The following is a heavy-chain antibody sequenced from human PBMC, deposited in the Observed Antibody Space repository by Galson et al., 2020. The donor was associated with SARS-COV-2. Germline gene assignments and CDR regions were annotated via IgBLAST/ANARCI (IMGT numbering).Heavy chain of an antibody. CDR1: GFTFSSYG. CDR2: ISYDGSNK. CDR3: VGSTKDV. J-gene: IGHJ6*02. D-gene: IGHD2-2*01. V-gene: IGHV3-30*03. Sequence: GGSLRLSCAASGFTFSSYGMHWVRQAPGKGLEWVAVISYDGSNKYYADSVKGRFTISRDNSKNTLYLQMNSLRAEDTAVYYCVGSTKDVWGQGTTVTVSS.